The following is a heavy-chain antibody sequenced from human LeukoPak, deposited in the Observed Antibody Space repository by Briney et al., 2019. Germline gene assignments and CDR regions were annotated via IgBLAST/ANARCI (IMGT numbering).Heavy chain of an antibody. CDR2: ISYDGSNK. Sequence: GGSLRLSCAASGFTFSGYAMHWVRQAPGKGLEWVAVISYDGSNKYYADSVKGRFTISRDNSKNTLYLQMNSLRAEDTAVYYCARSGYSSATDYWGQGTLVTVSS. D-gene: IGHD6-19*01. CDR3: ARSGYSSATDY. V-gene: IGHV3-30*04. J-gene: IGHJ4*02. CDR1: GFTFSGYA.